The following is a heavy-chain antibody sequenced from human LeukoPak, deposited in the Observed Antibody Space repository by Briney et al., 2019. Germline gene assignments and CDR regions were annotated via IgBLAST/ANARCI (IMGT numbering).Heavy chain of an antibody. CDR3: ARLAGTRRDWFDP. V-gene: IGHV1-18*01. CDR2: IAVYNGHT. D-gene: IGHD6-13*01. Sequence: ASVKVSCKASGYAFTTYGITRVRQAPEQGLEWMGWIAVYNGHTDYTQKLQGRVTMTIDTSTSTAYMELRSPRSDDTAVYYCARLAGTRRDWFDPWGQGTLVTVSS. J-gene: IGHJ5*02. CDR1: GYAFTTYG.